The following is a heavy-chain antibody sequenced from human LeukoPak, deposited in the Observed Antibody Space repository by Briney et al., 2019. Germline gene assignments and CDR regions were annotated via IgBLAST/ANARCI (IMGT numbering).Heavy chain of an antibody. Sequence: PGGSLRLSCAASGFTFSSYAMSWVRQAPGKGLEWVSAISGSGGSTYYADSVKGRFTISRDNSKNTLYLQMNSLRAEDTAVYYRAKDRITIFGVVIMKGGYYFDYWGQGTLVTVSS. CDR3: AKDRITIFGVVIMKGGYYFDY. CDR2: ISGSGGST. D-gene: IGHD3-3*01. CDR1: GFTFSSYA. J-gene: IGHJ4*02. V-gene: IGHV3-23*01.